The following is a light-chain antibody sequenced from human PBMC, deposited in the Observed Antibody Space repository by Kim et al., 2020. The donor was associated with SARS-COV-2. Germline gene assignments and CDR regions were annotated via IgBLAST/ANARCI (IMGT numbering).Light chain of an antibody. V-gene: IGKV3-15*01. CDR1: QSVGSN. CDR2: DRS. CDR3: QQYSNRPPMYT. J-gene: IGKJ2*01. Sequence: SPGERGTLSCRASQSVGSNLAWYQQKPGQIPRLLIYDRSTRASGIPARFSGSGSATDFTLTISSLQSEDFAVYYCQQYSNRPPMYTFGQGTKLEI.